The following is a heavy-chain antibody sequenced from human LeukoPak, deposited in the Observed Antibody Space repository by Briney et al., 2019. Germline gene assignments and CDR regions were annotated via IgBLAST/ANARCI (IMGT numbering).Heavy chain of an antibody. CDR2: ISSSGATT. V-gene: IGHV3-48*01. CDR3: AKRDDSSGYYLRYFDY. CDR1: GFTFSNYN. Sequence: GGSLRLSCAPSGFTFSNYNMTWVRQAPGKGLEWVSSISSSGATTNYADSVKGRFTISRDNAKNTLYLQMNSLRAEDTAVYYCAKRDDSSGYYLRYFDYWGQGTLVTVSS. J-gene: IGHJ4*02. D-gene: IGHD3-22*01.